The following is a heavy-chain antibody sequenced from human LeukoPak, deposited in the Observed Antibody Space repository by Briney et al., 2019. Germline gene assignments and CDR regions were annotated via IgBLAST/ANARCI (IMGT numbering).Heavy chain of an antibody. CDR3: ARDPLYGSGSQPPFDP. CDR2: INPNSGGT. J-gene: IGHJ5*02. CDR1: GYTFTGYY. D-gene: IGHD3-10*01. Sequence: ASVTVSCKASGYTFTGYYMHWVRQAPGQGLEWRGWINPNSGGTNYAQKFQGRVTMTRDTSISTAYMELSRLRSDDTAVYYCARDPLYGSGSQPPFDPWGQGTLVTVSS. V-gene: IGHV1-2*02.